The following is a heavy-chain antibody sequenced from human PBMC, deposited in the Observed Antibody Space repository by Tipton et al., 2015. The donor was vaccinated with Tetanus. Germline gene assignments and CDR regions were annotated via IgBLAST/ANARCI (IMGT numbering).Heavy chain of an antibody. V-gene: IGHV4-34*01. CDR2: ISHSGSS. CDR1: GGSFSLYY. Sequence: TLSLTCTVSGGSFSLYYWNWVRQSPGKGLEWIGEISHSGSSSYSPSLKSRVTISVDTAQNQFSLQLRSVTAADTAIYYCARTTRRWLHPDYWGQGTLVTVSS. CDR3: ARTTRRWLHPDY. J-gene: IGHJ4*02. D-gene: IGHD5-24*01.